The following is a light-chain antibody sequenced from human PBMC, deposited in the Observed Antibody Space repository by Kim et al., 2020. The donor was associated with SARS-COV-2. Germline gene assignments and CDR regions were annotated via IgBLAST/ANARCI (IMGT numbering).Light chain of an antibody. CDR2: PAS. CDR1: QGISNY. CDR3: QKYSTAPWT. V-gene: IGKV1-27*01. Sequence: GDRVTITGRASQGISNYLVWYQQKPGKVPKVLIYPASTLQSGVPSRFSGSGSGTEFTLTISSLQPEDAATYYCQKYSTAPWTFGQGTKVDIK. J-gene: IGKJ1*01.